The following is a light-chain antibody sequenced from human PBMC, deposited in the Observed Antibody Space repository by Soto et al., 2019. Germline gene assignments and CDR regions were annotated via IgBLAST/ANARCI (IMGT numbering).Light chain of an antibody. CDR1: ESITKY. V-gene: IGKV1-5*03. CDR2: KAT. CDR3: QQYSSYVT. J-gene: IGKJ4*01. Sequence: DIQLTQSPSTVPASVGDRVTITCRAAESITKYLAWYQQKPGKAPKLLIHKATTLQNGVPPRFSGSGFGTGFTLTIYGLQPDDFATYFCQQYSSYVTFGGGTKVEIK.